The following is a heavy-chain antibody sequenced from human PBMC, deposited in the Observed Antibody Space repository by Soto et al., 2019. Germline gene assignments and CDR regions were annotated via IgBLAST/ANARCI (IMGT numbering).Heavy chain of an antibody. Sequence: PSETLSLTCTVSGGSISSYYWSWIRQPPGKGLEWIGYIYYSGSTNYNPSLKSRVTISVDTSKNQFSLKLSSVTAADTAVYYCARDAYSSGWYVRRRPPNYFDYWGQGTLVTVSS. J-gene: IGHJ4*02. D-gene: IGHD6-19*01. CDR2: IYYSGST. CDR1: GGSISSYY. CDR3: ARDAYSSGWYVRRRPPNYFDY. V-gene: IGHV4-59*01.